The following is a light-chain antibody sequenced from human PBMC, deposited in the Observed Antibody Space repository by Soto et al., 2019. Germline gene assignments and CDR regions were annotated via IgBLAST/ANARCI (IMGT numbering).Light chain of an antibody. J-gene: IGLJ2*01. V-gene: IGLV3-21*02. CDR2: GDS. CDR3: QVWDSSSDHVV. CDR1: NIGSKS. Sequence: SYELTHPPSVSVAAGQTARITCERNNIGSKSVHWYQQKPGQAPVLVVYGDSDRPSGNPERFSGSNSENTATLTITRVEAGDEADYYCQVWDSSSDHVVFGGGTKLTVL.